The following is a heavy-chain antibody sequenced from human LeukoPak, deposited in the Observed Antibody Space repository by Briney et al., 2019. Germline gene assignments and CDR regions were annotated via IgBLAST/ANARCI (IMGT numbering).Heavy chain of an antibody. CDR1: GFTFDDYA. D-gene: IGHD4-23*01. CDR2: ISWNSGSI. V-gene: IGHV3-9*01. CDR3: AEEDYGGNSDAFDI. J-gene: IGHJ3*02. Sequence: GGSLRLSCAASGFTFDDYAMHWVRQASGKGLEWVSGISWNSGSIGYADSVKGRFTISRDNAKNSLYLQMNSLRAEDTALYYCAEEDYGGNSDAFDIWGQGTMVTVSS.